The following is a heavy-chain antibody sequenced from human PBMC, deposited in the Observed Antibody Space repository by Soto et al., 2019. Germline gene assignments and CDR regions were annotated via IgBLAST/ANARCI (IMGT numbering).Heavy chain of an antibody. CDR3: ARTAIGYCSGGSCYSEYYFDY. Sequence: QLQLQESGPGLVKPSETLSLTCTVSGGSISSSSYYWGWIRQPPGKGLEWIGSIYYNGSTYYNPSLKSRVTISVDTSKNQFSLKLSSVTAADTAVYYCARTAIGYCSGGSCYSEYYFDYWGQGTLVTVSS. CDR2: IYYNGST. CDR1: GGSISSSSYY. V-gene: IGHV4-39*01. J-gene: IGHJ4*02. D-gene: IGHD2-15*01.